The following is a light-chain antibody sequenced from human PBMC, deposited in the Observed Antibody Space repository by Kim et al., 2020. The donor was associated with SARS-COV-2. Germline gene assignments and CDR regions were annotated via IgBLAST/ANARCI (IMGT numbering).Light chain of an antibody. CDR3: QSYANTLRASV. Sequence: QSALTQPPSMSGSPGQRVTISCTGSSSNVGGGYDVPWYRQHPGTAPKLLIYGNSNRPSGVPDRFSGSQSGTSASLAITGLQAEDEADYYCQSYANTLRASVFGRGTQLTVL. V-gene: IGLV1-40*01. CDR1: SSNVGGGYD. CDR2: GNS. J-gene: IGLJ3*02.